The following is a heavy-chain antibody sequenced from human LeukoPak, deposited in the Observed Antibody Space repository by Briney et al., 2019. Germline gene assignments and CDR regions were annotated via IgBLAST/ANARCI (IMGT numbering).Heavy chain of an antibody. V-gene: IGHV3-23*01. CDR1: GFTFSSYA. D-gene: IGHD6-6*01. CDR2: ISGSGGIS. J-gene: IGHJ4*02. Sequence: GGSLRLSCAAPGFTFSSYAMSWVRQAPGKGLDWVSGISGSGGISDYAESVKGRFTISRDNSDNTLYLEMNSLRPEDTALYYCVKLNERLVRSPGDYWGQGTLVTVSS. CDR3: VKLNERLVRSPGDY.